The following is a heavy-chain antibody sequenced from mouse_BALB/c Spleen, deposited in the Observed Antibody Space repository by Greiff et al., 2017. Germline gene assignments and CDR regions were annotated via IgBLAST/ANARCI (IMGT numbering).Heavy chain of an antibody. D-gene: IGHD2-1*01. CDR3: ARHGGNFPYYAMDY. J-gene: IGHJ4*01. CDR1: GFTFSSYT. CDR2: ISNGGGST. V-gene: IGHV5-12-2*01. Sequence: EVQLVESGGGLVQPGGSLKLSCAASGFTFSSYTMSWVRQTPEKRLEWVAYISNGGGSTYYPDTVKGRFTISRDNAKNTLYLQMSSLKSEDTAMYYCARHGGNFPYYAMDYWGQGTSVTVSS.